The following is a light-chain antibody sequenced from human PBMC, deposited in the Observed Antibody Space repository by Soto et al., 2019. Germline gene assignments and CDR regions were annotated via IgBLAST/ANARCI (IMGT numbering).Light chain of an antibody. CDR3: HPNDFSPRT. J-gene: IGKJ2*01. Sequence: DIVLTQSPDSLAVSLVERATINCKSSHNILHSSNNLNYLAWYQQRPGHPPKLLIYWASTRESWVPDRFSGSGSGTDCTLTISSLQPEDVAVYYCHPNDFSPRTVGQGTRLDIK. V-gene: IGKV4-1*01. CDR2: WAS. CDR1: HNILHSSNNLNY.